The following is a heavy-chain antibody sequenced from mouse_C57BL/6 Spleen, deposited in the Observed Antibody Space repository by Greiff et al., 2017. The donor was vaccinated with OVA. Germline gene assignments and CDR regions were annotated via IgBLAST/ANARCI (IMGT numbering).Heavy chain of an antibody. J-gene: IGHJ2*01. Sequence: EVKLVESGPGLVKPSQSLSLTCSVTGYSITSGYYWNWIRQFPGNKLEWMGYISYDGSNNYNPSLKNRISITRDTSKNQFFLKLNSVTTEDTATYYCAREDYDELYYFDYWGQGTTLTVSS. CDR3: AREDYDELYYFDY. V-gene: IGHV3-6*01. D-gene: IGHD2-4*01. CDR1: GYSITSGYY. CDR2: ISYDGSN.